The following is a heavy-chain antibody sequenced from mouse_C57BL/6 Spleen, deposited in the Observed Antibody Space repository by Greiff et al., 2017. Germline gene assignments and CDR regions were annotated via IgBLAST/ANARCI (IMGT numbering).Heavy chain of an antibody. CDR1: GFSLTSYG. D-gene: IGHD1-1*01. Sequence: VKLVESGPGLVQPSQSLSITCTVSGFSLTSYGVHWVRQSPGKGLEWLGVIWRGGGTDYNAAFMSRLSITKDNSKGQVFFKMNSLQADDTAIYYCAKGITTDGAMDDWGQGTSVTVSS. CDR3: AKGITTDGAMDD. V-gene: IGHV2-5*01. J-gene: IGHJ4*01. CDR2: IWRGGGT.